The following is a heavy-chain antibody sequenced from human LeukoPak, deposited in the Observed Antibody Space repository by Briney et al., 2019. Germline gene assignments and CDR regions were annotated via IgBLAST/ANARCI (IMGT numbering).Heavy chain of an antibody. Sequence: ASVKVSCKASGYSFTSFGMNWVRQAPGQGLERLGWINTNTGNPTYAQGLTGRFVFSLDTSVSTAYLQISSLKAEDTAVYYCSRSIAAAGRFDFWGQGTLVTVSS. CDR2: INTNTGNP. V-gene: IGHV7-4-1*02. CDR3: SRSIAAAGRFDF. D-gene: IGHD6-13*01. CDR1: GYSFTSFG. J-gene: IGHJ4*02.